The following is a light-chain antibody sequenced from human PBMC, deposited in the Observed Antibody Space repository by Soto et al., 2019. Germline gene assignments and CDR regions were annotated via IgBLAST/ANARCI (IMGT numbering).Light chain of an antibody. CDR1: TSNIGNNY. Sequence: QSVLTQPPSVSAAPGQKVTISCSGNTSNIGNNYVSWYQILPGTTPKLVIFDNSQRPSGIPDRFSGSKSGTSATLGVAGLQTWDEADYYCGTWDSILSSVVFGGGTKVTVL. V-gene: IGLV1-51*01. J-gene: IGLJ3*02. CDR3: GTWDSILSSVV. CDR2: DNS.